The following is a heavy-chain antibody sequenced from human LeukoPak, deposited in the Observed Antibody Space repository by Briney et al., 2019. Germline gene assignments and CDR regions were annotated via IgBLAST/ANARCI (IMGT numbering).Heavy chain of an antibody. CDR2: MRRDGNEI. D-gene: IGHD3-22*01. J-gene: IGHJ4*02. CDR1: GFTFSTYW. CDR3: AKGHDSSGYSQTFFDY. V-gene: IGHV3-7*03. Sequence: GGSLRLSCSASGFTFSTYWMSWVRQAPGKGLEWVANMRRDGNEIYYLDSVEGRFTISRDNSKNTLYLQMNSLRAEDTAVYYCAKGHDSSGYSQTFFDYWGQGTLVTVSS.